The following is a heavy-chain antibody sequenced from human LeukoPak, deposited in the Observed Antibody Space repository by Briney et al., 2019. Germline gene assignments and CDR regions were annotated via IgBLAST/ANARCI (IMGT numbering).Heavy chain of an antibody. D-gene: IGHD1-14*01. CDR1: GGSISSSPYY. J-gene: IGHJ6*03. V-gene: IGHV4-39*07. CDR2: IYYTGST. Sequence: PSETLSLTCTVSGGSISSSPYYWGWIRQPPGKGLEWIASIYYTGSTYYNPSLKSRVTISVDTSKNQFSLTLISVTAADTAVYYCARGARNYYYYMDVWQRDHGHRLL. CDR3: ARGARNYYYYMDV.